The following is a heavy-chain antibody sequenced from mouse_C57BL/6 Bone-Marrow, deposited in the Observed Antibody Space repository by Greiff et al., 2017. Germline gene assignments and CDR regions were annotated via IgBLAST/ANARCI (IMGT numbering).Heavy chain of an antibody. J-gene: IGHJ4*01. V-gene: IGHV5-16*01. D-gene: IGHD1-1*01. CDR3: ARGHYGSSYGAMDY. Sequence: EVMLVESEGGLVQPGSSMKLSCTASGFTFSDYYMAWVRQVPEKGLEWVANINYDGSSTYYLDSLKSRFIISRDNAKNILYLQMSSLKSEDTATYYCARGHYGSSYGAMDYWGQGTSVTVSS. CDR2: INYDGSST. CDR1: GFTFSDYY.